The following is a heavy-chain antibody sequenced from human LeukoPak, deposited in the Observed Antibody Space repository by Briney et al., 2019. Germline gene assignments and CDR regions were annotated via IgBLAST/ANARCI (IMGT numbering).Heavy chain of an antibody. CDR1: GYTFTSYG. V-gene: IGHV1-18*01. CDR2: VSAYNCNT. J-gene: IGHJ6*02. CDR3: ARDSCTVTTDCFSTPHYYYYGMDV. Sequence: ASVKVSCKASGYTFTSYGIILVRQAPGPGLEWIGWVSAYNCNTNYAEKLQGRVTMTTDTSTSTAYMELRSLRSDDTAVYYCARDSCTVTTDCFSTPHYYYYGMDVWGQGTTVTVCS. D-gene: IGHD4-17*01.